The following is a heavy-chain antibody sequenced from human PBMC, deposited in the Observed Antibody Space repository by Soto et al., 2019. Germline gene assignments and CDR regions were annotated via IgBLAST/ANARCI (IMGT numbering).Heavy chain of an antibody. CDR1: GGSFSGYY. CDR3: ARLGRDYDILTGYFYYYYGMDV. V-gene: IGHV4-34*01. Sequence: PSETLSLTCAVYGGSFSGYYWSWIRQPPGKGLEWIGEINHSGSTNYNPSLKSRVTISVDTSKNQFSLKLSSVTAADTAVYYCARLGRDYDILTGYFYYYYGMDVRGQGTTVTVSS. D-gene: IGHD3-9*01. J-gene: IGHJ6*02. CDR2: INHSGST.